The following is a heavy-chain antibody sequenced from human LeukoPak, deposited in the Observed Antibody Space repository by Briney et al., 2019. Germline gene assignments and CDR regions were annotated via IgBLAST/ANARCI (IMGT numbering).Heavy chain of an antibody. CDR1: GYTFTSYG. CDR3: ARDYYDSSGYLVGSGY. V-gene: IGHV1-18*01. D-gene: IGHD3-22*01. CDR2: ISAYNGNT. Sequence: ASVKVSCTASGYTFTSYGISWVRQAPGQGLEWMGWISAYNGNTNYAQKLQGRVTMTTDTSTSTAYMELRSLRSDDTAVYYCARDYYDSSGYLVGSGYWGQGTLVTVSS. J-gene: IGHJ4*02.